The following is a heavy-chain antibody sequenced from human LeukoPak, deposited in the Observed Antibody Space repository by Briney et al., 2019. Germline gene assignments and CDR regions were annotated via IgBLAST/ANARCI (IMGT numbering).Heavy chain of an antibody. Sequence: PGGSLRLSCAASGFIFSSYWMTWVRQAPGKGLEWVANIKQDGSEKNYADSVKGRFTISRDNAKNPLYLQMNSLRAEDTAVYYCARANEDIVVVPAAKFYYYYYMDVWGKGTTVTISS. J-gene: IGHJ6*03. CDR3: ARANEDIVVVPAAKFYYYYYMDV. V-gene: IGHV3-7*01. CDR1: GFIFSSYW. CDR2: IKQDGSEK. D-gene: IGHD2-2*01.